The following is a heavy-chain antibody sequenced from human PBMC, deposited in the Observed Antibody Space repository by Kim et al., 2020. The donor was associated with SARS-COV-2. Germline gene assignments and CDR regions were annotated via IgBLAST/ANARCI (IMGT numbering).Heavy chain of an antibody. V-gene: IGHV3-48*02. Sequence: GGSLRLSCAASGFTFSSYSMNWVRQAPGKGLEWVSYISSSSSTIYYADSVKGRFIISRDNAKNSLYLQMNSLRDEDTAVYYCARESIYYGSGSYYTPDAFDIWGQGTMVTVSS. D-gene: IGHD3-10*01. J-gene: IGHJ3*02. CDR3: ARESIYYGSGSYYTPDAFDI. CDR2: ISSSSSTI. CDR1: GFTFSSYS.